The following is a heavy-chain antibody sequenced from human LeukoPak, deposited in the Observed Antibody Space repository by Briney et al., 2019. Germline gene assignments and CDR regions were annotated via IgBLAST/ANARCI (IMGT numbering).Heavy chain of an antibody. V-gene: IGHV3-48*04. CDR3: ARDDGDYAHPVDY. Sequence: QAGWSLRLSCVASGFTFSSYSMNWVRQAPGKGLEWVSYISVSRSMIYYADSVKGRFTISRDNAKNSLYLQMNSLRAEDTAVYYCARDDGDYAHPVDYWGPGTLVTVSS. CDR2: ISVSRSMI. D-gene: IGHD4-17*01. J-gene: IGHJ4*02. CDR1: GFTFSSYS.